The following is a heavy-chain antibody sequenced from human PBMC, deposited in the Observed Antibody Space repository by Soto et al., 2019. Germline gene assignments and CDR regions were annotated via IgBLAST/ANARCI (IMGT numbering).Heavy chain of an antibody. CDR3: ARQGFGATHGLVDV. V-gene: IGHV4-31*03. CDR2: IYYSGST. Sequence: PSETLSLTCTVSGCSISSGGYYWSWIRQHPGKGLEWIGYIYYSGSTYYNPSLKSRVTISVDTSKNQFSLKLSSVTAADTAAYYCARQGFGATHGLVDVWGQGTTVTVSS. D-gene: IGHD3-10*01. J-gene: IGHJ6*02. CDR1: GCSISSGGYY.